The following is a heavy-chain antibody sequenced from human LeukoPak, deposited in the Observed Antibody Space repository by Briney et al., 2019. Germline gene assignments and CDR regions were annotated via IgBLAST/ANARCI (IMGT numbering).Heavy chain of an antibody. Sequence: PGGSLRLSCAASGFTFSGYWMSWVRQAPGKGLEWVANIKEDRSEKYYGDSMRGRFTISRDNAKNSLFLQMNSLRAEDTAVYYCARVRRNSGRHPSLFDYWGQGTLVTVSS. V-gene: IGHV3-7*01. J-gene: IGHJ4*02. D-gene: IGHD1-26*01. CDR1: GFTFSGYW. CDR2: IKEDRSEK. CDR3: ARVRRNSGRHPSLFDY.